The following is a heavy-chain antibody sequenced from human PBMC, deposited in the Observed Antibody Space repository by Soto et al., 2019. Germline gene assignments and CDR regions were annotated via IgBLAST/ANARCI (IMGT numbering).Heavy chain of an antibody. J-gene: IGHJ6*02. Sequence: GGSLRLSCAASGFTVSSNYMSWVRQAPGKGLEWVSVIYSGGSTYYADSVKGRFTISRHNSKNTLYLQLNSLRAEDTAVYYCARARSPEWFGELCYYYGMDVWGQGTTVTVSS. CDR1: GFTVSSNY. CDR2: IYSGGST. D-gene: IGHD3-10*01. CDR3: ARARSPEWFGELCYYYGMDV. V-gene: IGHV3-53*04.